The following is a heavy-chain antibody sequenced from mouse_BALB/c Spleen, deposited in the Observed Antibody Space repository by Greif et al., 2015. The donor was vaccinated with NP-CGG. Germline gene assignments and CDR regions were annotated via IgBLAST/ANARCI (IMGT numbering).Heavy chain of an antibody. Sequence: VQLKHSEAELVKPGASVKLSCTASGFNIKDTYMHWVKQRTEQGLEWIGRIDPANGNTKYDPKFKGKATITADTSSNTAYLRLSGLTSEDTAVYYCASGDYDVVAYMDYWGQGTSVTVSS. J-gene: IGHJ4*01. CDR1: GFNIKDTY. CDR3: ASGDYDVVAYMDY. V-gene: IGHV14-3*02. D-gene: IGHD2-4*01. CDR2: IDPANGNT.